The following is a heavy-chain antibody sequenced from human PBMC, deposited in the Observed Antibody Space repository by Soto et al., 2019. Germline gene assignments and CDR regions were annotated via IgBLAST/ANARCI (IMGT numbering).Heavy chain of an antibody. D-gene: IGHD6-6*01. CDR3: ARKGEQLDSVDFEY. CDR1: GGSFSGYY. Sequence: SETLSLTCAVYGGSFSGYYWSWIRQPPGKGLEWIGEINHSGSTNYNPSLKSRVTISVDTSKNQFSLKLSSVTAADTAVYYCARKGEQLDSVDFEYWGQGTLVTVSS. V-gene: IGHV4-34*01. J-gene: IGHJ4*02. CDR2: INHSGST.